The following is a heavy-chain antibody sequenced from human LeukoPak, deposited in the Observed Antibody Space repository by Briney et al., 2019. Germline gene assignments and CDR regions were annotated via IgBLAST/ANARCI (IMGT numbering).Heavy chain of an antibody. D-gene: IGHD3-22*01. CDR1: GFTFSSYS. CDR3: ARDTGDGKYDTSGYYASY. J-gene: IGHJ4*02. V-gene: IGHV3-21*01. CDR2: ISTSSSYI. Sequence: GGSLRLSCAASGFTFSSYSMSWVRQAPGKGLEWVSSISTSSSYIYYADSVKGRFTISRDNAKNSLYLQMNSLRTDDTAVFYCARDTGDGKYDTSGYYASYWGQGTLVTVSS.